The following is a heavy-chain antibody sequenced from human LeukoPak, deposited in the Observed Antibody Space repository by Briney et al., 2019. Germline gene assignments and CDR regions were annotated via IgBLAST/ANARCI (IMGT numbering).Heavy chain of an antibody. J-gene: IGHJ4*02. V-gene: IGHV3-21*06. CDR3: ARHLNYYLDY. D-gene: IGHD3-10*01. CDR1: GFTFSTYS. Sequence: PGGSLRLSCAASGFTFSTYSLTWVRQAPGKGLEWVSSIDSSSSYIHYADSVKGRFTISRDNAKNSMYLQMNSLRAEDTAVYYCARHLNYYLDYWGQGTLVTVSS. CDR2: IDSSSSYI.